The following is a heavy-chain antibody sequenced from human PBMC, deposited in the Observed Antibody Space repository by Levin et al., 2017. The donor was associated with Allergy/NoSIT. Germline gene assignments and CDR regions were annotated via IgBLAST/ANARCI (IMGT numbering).Heavy chain of an antibody. CDR3: ARGGYSSSWFWIY. D-gene: IGHD6-13*01. V-gene: IGHV3-7*01. J-gene: IGHJ4*02. CDR1: GFIFSSYW. Sequence: PGGSLRLSCAASGFIFSSYWMTWVRQAPGKGLEWVANIKHDGSEKYYVDSVKGRFTISRDNAKNSLYLQMNSLRAEDTAMYYCARGGYSSSWFWIYWGQGTLVTVSS. CDR2: IKHDGSEK.